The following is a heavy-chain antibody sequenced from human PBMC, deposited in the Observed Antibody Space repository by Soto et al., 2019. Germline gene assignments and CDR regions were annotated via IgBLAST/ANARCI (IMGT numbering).Heavy chain of an antibody. V-gene: IGHV3-7*01. D-gene: IGHD6-13*01. CDR1: GFTFSSYW. Sequence: GGSLRLSCAASGFTFSSYWMSWVRQAPGKGLEWVANIKQDGSEKYYVDSVKGRFTISRDNAKNSLYLQMNSLRAEDTAVYYCARERWGTAAAGIRLYAFDIWGQGTMVTVSS. CDR3: ARERWGTAAAGIRLYAFDI. CDR2: IKQDGSEK. J-gene: IGHJ3*02.